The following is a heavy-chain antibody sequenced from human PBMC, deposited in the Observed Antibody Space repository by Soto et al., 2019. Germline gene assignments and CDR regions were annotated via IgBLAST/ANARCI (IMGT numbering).Heavy chain of an antibody. J-gene: IGHJ4*02. Sequence: QVQLVQSGAEVKKPGASVKVSCTTSGYTFTLFGITWVRQAPGQGLEWMGWISPYNGDTKYAEKLEGRVTVTTDTSTDTAYMELTSLTSADTAEYYCARGGQYRYFDYWGQGTLVTVSS. D-gene: IGHD2-2*02. CDR2: ISPYNGDT. CDR1: GYTFTLFG. V-gene: IGHV1-18*01. CDR3: ARGGQYRYFDY.